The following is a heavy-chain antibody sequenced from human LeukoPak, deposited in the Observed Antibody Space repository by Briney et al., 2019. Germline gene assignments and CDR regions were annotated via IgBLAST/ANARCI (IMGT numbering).Heavy chain of an antibody. Sequence: ASVKVSCKASGYTFTSYGISRVRQAPGQGLEWMGWVSGYNGNTKYAQKFQGRVAMTTDTSTSTAYMELRSLRSDDTAVYFCGNYDSRGKFDYCGQGTLVTVSS. V-gene: IGHV1-18*01. D-gene: IGHD3-22*01. J-gene: IGHJ4*02. CDR2: VSGYNGNT. CDR1: GYTFTSYG. CDR3: GNYDSRGKFDY.